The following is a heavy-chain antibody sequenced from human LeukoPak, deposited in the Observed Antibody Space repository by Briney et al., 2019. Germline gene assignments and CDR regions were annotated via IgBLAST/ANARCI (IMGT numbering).Heavy chain of an antibody. CDR1: GFTFSNYV. J-gene: IGHJ4*02. CDR3: AKVKNTYYFDY. D-gene: IGHD1/OR15-1a*01. Sequence: PEGSLRLSCAASGFTFSNYVMSWVRQAPGKGLEWVSGISGNGGSTYYADSVKGRFTIFRDNIKNTLDLQMNSLRAEDTAIYYCAKVKNTYYFDYWAREPWSPSPQ. V-gene: IGHV3-23*01. CDR2: ISGNGGST.